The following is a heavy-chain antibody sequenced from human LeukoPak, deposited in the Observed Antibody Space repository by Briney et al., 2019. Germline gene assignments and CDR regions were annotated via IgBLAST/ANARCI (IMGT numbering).Heavy chain of an antibody. Sequence: GGSLRLSCATSGFTFNSHAMSWVRQAPGKGLDWVSPISADGVTTYYADSVKGRFTISRDNSKNTLYLQMNSLRAEDTAVYYCGKEGILTGFVDYWGQGTLVTVSS. V-gene: IGHV3-23*01. CDR3: GKEGILTGFVDY. D-gene: IGHD3-9*01. CDR2: ISADGVTT. J-gene: IGHJ4*02. CDR1: GFTFNSHA.